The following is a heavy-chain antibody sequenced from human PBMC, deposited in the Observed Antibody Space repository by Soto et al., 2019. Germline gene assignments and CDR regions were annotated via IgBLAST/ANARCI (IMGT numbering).Heavy chain of an antibody. Sequence: SETLSLTCTVSGGSISSYYWSWIRLPPGKGLEWIGYIYYSGSTNYNPSLKSRVTISVDTSKNQFSLKLSSVTAADTAVYYCARELFGRSFWFDPRGQGTLVTVP. D-gene: IGHD2-15*01. V-gene: IGHV4-59*01. CDR1: GGSISSYY. CDR3: ARELFGRSFWFDP. J-gene: IGHJ5*02. CDR2: IYYSGST.